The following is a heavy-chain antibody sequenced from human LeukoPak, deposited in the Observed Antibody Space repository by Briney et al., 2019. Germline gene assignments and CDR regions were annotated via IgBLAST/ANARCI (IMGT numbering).Heavy chain of an antibody. CDR2: IYYSGST. J-gene: IGHJ6*03. CDR1: GGSISSYY. D-gene: IGHD2-15*01. V-gene: IGHV4-59*01. CDR3: ARDGHGYCSGGSCYYYYYMDV. Sequence: PSETLSLTCTVSGGSISSYYWSWIRQPPGKGLEWIGYIYYSGSTNYNPSLKSRVTISVDTSKNQFSLKLSSVTAADTAVYYCARDGHGYCSGGSCYYYYYMDVWGKGTTVTVSS.